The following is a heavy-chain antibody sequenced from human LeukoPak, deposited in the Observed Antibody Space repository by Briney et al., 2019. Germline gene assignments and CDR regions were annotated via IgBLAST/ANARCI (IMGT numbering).Heavy chain of an antibody. D-gene: IGHD2-8*01. CDR3: ARSAYAIRIDY. CDR1: GFSFSDYY. J-gene: IGHJ4*02. CDR2: IGNTGSTI. V-gene: IGHV3-11*04. Sequence: GGSLRLSCAASGFSFSDYYMTWIRQAPGKGLEWIAYIGNTGSTIYHADSVKGRFTISRDNAKNSLFLQMNSLRAEDTAVYYCARSAYAIRIDYWGQGTLVTVSS.